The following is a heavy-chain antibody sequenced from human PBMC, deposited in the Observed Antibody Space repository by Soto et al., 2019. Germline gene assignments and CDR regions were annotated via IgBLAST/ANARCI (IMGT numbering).Heavy chain of an antibody. V-gene: IGHV3-21*01. Sequence: GGSLRLSCAASGFTFSSYSMNWVRQAPGKGLEWVSSISSSSSYIYYADSVKGRFTISRDNAKNSLYLQMNSLRAEDTAVYYCARAFFYQGSDSRGYSFDAFDFWGPGTLVTVSS. D-gene: IGHD3-22*01. CDR1: GFTFSSYS. J-gene: IGHJ3*01. CDR2: ISSSSSYI. CDR3: ARAFFYQGSDSRGYSFDAFDF.